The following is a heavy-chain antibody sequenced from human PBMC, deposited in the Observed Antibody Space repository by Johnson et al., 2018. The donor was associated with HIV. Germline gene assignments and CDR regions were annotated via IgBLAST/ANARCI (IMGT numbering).Heavy chain of an antibody. V-gene: IGHV3-30*04. CDR3: AGGRERGMFDI. D-gene: IGHD5-24*01. Sequence: QVQLVESGGGVVQPGRSLRLSCAASGFTFSSYAIHWVRQAPGKGLEWVALVSFDGINKYYADSVKGRFTISRDNSKNTLYLQMNSLRAEDTAVYYCAGGRERGMFDIWGQGTMVTVSS. CDR2: VSFDGINK. CDR1: GFTFSSYA. J-gene: IGHJ3*02.